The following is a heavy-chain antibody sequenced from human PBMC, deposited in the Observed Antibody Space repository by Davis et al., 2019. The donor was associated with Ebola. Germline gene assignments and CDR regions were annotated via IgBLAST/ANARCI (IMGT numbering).Heavy chain of an antibody. CDR3: ARDRAVVVAATPYYYYGMDV. J-gene: IGHJ6*02. V-gene: IGHV3-30-3*01. D-gene: IGHD2-15*01. CDR2: ISYDGSNK. CDR1: GFTFSSYA. Sequence: GESLKISCAASGFTFSSYAMHWVRQAPGKGLEWVAVISYDGSNKYYADSVKGRFTISRDNSKNTLYLQMNSLRAEDTAVYYCARDRAVVVAATPYYYYGMDVWGQGTTVTVSS.